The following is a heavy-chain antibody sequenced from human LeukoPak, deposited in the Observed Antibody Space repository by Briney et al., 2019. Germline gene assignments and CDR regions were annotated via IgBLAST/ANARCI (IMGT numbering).Heavy chain of an antibody. CDR2: ISGSGGST. Sequence: GGSLRLSCAASRFTFSSYAMSWVRQAPGKGLEWVSAISGSGGSTYYADSVKGRFTISRDNSKNTLYLQMNSLRAEDTAVYYCAKLDVVVPAAPFDYWGQGTLVTVSS. D-gene: IGHD2-2*01. CDR3: AKLDVVVPAAPFDY. CDR1: RFTFSSYA. V-gene: IGHV3-23*01. J-gene: IGHJ4*02.